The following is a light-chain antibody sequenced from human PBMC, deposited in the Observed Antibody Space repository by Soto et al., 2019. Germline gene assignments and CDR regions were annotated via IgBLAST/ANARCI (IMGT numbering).Light chain of an antibody. CDR1: SSDVGTYNY. V-gene: IGLV2-11*01. Sequence: QFVLTQPRSVSGPPGQSVSISCSGTSSDVGTYNYVSWYQQHPGKAPKLMIYDVSKRPSGVPDRFSGSKSGNTASLTISGLQAEDEPDYYCCSYAGGYTHAVFGGGTKVTVL. J-gene: IGLJ2*01. CDR3: CSYAGGYTHAV. CDR2: DVS.